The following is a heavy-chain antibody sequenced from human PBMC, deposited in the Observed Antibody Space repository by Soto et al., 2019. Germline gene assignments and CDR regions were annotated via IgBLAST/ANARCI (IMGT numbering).Heavy chain of an antibody. CDR1: GYTFTCHY. CDR2: IGPESGAT. Sequence: ASVKVSCKTPGYTFTCHYIHWVRQAPQQGPEWVGEIGPESGATRYAQKFRGRVTMTMDTSITTVYMELKNLSPDDTAVYYCGRGRSGQIVVFYWGQGTPVTVSS. V-gene: IGHV1-2*02. D-gene: IGHD1-26*01. CDR3: GRGRSGQIVVFY. J-gene: IGHJ4*02.